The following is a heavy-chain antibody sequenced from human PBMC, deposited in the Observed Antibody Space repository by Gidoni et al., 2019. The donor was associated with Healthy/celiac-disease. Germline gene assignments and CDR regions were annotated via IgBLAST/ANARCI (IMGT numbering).Heavy chain of an antibody. Sequence: QVQLVQSGAEVKKPGSSVTVSCKASGGTFSSYSISWVRQDPGQGLEWMGGIIPIFGTANYAQKFQGRVTITADKSTSTAYMELSSLRSEDTAVYYCARGGCSGGSCPFDYWGQGTLVTVSS. CDR2: IIPIFGTA. J-gene: IGHJ4*02. D-gene: IGHD2-15*01. CDR3: ARGGCSGGSCPFDY. V-gene: IGHV1-69*06. CDR1: GGTFSSYS.